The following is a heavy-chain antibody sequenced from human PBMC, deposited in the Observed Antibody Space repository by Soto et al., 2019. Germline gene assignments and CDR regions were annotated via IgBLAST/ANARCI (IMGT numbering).Heavy chain of an antibody. J-gene: IGHJ4*02. CDR2: IYWNDDK. CDR3: AHRRYYYDSSGYWAGFDY. D-gene: IGHD3-22*01. CDR1: GFSLSTSGVG. V-gene: IGHV2-5*01. Sequence: KESGPTLVKPTQTLTLTCTFSGFSLSTSGVGVGWIRQPPGKALEWLALIYWNDDKRYSPSLKSRLTITKDTSKNQVVLTMTNMDPVDTATYYCAHRRYYYDSSGYWAGFDYWGQGTLVTVSS.